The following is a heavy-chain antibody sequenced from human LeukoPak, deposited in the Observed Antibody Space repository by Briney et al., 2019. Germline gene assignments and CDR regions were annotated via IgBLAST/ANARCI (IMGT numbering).Heavy chain of an antibody. Sequence: SQTLSLTCAISGDSVSSNTAAWNWIRQSPSRGLEWLGRTYYRSKWYNDYTVAVRSRISIAPDTSKNQFALQLKSVTPEDTAVYYCAWFDHRAPDYWGQGILVTVSS. J-gene: IGHJ4*02. CDR1: GDSVSSNTAA. CDR2: TYYRSKWYN. CDR3: AWFDHRAPDY. V-gene: IGHV6-1*01. D-gene: IGHD3-10*01.